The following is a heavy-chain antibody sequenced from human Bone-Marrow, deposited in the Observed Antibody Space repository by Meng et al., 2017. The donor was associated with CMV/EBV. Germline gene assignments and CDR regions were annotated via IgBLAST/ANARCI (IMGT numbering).Heavy chain of an antibody. J-gene: IGHJ4*01. CDR2: IYYSGST. V-gene: IGHV4-59*06. CDR3: ARVPARTRGYYFDY. Sequence: SETLSLTCTVSGGSISSYYWSWVRQHPGKGLEWIGYIYYSGSTYYNPSLKSRVTISVDTSKNQFSLKLSSVTAADTAVYYCARVPARTRGYYFDYWAQGTLVTVSS. CDR1: GGSISSYY. D-gene: IGHD1-7*01.